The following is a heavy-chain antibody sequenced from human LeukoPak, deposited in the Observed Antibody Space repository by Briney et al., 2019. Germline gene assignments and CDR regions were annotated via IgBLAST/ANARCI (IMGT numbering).Heavy chain of an antibody. CDR2: ISSSGSTI. J-gene: IGHJ4*02. Sequence: GGSLRLSCAASGFTFSDYYMSWIRQAPGKGLEWVSYISSSGSTIYYADSVKGRFTISRDNAKNSLYLQMNSLRAEDTAVYYCARDPTRIYGEVTTDYWGREPWSPSPQ. V-gene: IGHV3-11*01. CDR1: GFTFSDYY. D-gene: IGHD4-17*01. CDR3: ARDPTRIYGEVTTDY.